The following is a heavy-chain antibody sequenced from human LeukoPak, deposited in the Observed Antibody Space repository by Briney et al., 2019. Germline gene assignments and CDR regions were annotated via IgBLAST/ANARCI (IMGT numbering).Heavy chain of an antibody. Sequence: GGSLRLSCAASGFTFSSYAMHWVRQAPGKGLEWVAVISYDGSNKYYADSVKGRFTISRDNSKNTLYLQMNSLRAEDTAVYYCAKVGRDTALSPPPGYWGQGTLVTVSS. D-gene: IGHD5-18*01. CDR1: GFTFSSYA. J-gene: IGHJ4*02. V-gene: IGHV3-30*04. CDR3: AKVGRDTALSPPPGY. CDR2: ISYDGSNK.